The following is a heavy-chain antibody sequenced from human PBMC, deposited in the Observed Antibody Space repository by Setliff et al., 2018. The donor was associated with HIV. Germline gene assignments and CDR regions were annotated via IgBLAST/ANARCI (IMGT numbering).Heavy chain of an antibody. Sequence: RLSCAASGLTFSNYAMSWVRQAPGEGLEWVSAILSTGERTFYADSVKGRFTISRDNSKNTVYLQMNSLRAEDTAEYYCAKELAASGLGYFDSWGRGILVTVSS. CDR1: GLTFSNYA. D-gene: IGHD3-22*01. CDR3: AKELAASGLGYFDS. CDR2: ILSTGERT. J-gene: IGHJ4*02. V-gene: IGHV3-23*01.